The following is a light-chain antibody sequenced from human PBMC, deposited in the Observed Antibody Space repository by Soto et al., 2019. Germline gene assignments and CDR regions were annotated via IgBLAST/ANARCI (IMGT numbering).Light chain of an antibody. J-gene: IGLJ1*01. CDR1: SRDVGGYNY. Sequence: QSALTQPASVSGSPGQSITVSCTGTSRDVGGYNYVSWYQQHPGKAPKVMIYDVSKRPSGVSNRFSGSKSGNTASLTISGLQAEDEADYYCNSYTSSSTLPYVFGTGTKLTVL. CDR2: DVS. CDR3: NSYTSSSTLPYV. V-gene: IGLV2-14*03.